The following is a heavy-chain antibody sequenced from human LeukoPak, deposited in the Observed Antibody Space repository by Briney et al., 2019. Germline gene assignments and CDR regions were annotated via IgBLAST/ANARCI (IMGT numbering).Heavy chain of an antibody. V-gene: IGHV1-69*13. CDR3: AREVVWSGYYSYYYYYMDV. J-gene: IGHJ6*03. CDR1: GGTFSSYA. CDR2: IIPIFGTA. D-gene: IGHD3-3*01. Sequence: SVKVSCKASGGTFSSYAISWVRQAPGQGLEWMGGIIPIFGTANYAQKFQGRVTITADESTSTAYMELSSLRSEDTAVYYCAREVVWSGYYSYYYYYMDVRGKGTTVTVSS.